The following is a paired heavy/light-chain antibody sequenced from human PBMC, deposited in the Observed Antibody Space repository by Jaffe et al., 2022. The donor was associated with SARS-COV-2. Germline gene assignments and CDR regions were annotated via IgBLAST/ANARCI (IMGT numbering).Light chain of an antibody. J-gene: IGKJ4*01. CDR1: QSVSSSF. CDR3: QQYGSSLT. Sequence: VLAQSPGTLSLSPGEKATLSCRASQSVSSSFLAWYQQKPGQAPRLLIYGASSRATGIPDRFSGSGSGTDFTLTISRLEPEDFAVYYCQQYGSSLTFGGGTKVEIK. CDR2: GAS. V-gene: IGKV3-20*01.
Heavy chain of an antibody. J-gene: IGHJ4*02. CDR3: AQSEALWFGEVGYFDY. CDR2: ISGSGGSI. CDR1: GLTFSSYA. D-gene: IGHD3-10*01. Sequence: EVHLLESGGGLVQPGGSLRLSCAASGLTFSSYAMSWVRQAPGKGLEWVSAISGSGGSIYYADSVKGRFTISRDNSKNTLYLQMNSLRGEDTALYYCAQSEALWFGEVGYFDYWGQGTLVTVSS. V-gene: IGHV3-23*01.